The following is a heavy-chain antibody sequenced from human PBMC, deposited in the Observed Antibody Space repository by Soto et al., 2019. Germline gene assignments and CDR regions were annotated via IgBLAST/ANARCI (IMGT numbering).Heavy chain of an antibody. CDR1: GYTFTGYY. V-gene: IGHV1-2*06. Sequence: ASVKVPCKASGYTFTGYYIHWVRQAPGQGLEWMGRINPNNGDTTYAQKFQGRVTMTRDTSITTAYMELSSLISDDTAVYYFARRGGYYDYWGQGTLVTVSS. CDR2: INPNNGDT. J-gene: IGHJ4*02. CDR3: ARRGGYYDY. D-gene: IGHD1-26*01.